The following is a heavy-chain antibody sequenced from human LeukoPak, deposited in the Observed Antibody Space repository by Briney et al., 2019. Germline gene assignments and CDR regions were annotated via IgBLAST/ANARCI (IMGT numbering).Heavy chain of an antibody. CDR3: ARRDQQYNFDY. D-gene: IGHD1/OR15-1a*01. Sequence: PSETLSLTCAVYGGSFSGYYWSWIRQPPGKGLEWIGEINHSGSTNYNPSLKSRVTISVDTSKNQFSLKLSSVTAADTAVYYCARRDQQYNFDYWGQGTLVTVSS. CDR2: INHSGST. V-gene: IGHV4-34*01. J-gene: IGHJ4*02. CDR1: GGSFSGYY.